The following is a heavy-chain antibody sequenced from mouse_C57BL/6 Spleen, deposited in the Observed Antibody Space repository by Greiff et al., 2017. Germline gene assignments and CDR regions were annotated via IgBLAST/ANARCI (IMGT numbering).Heavy chain of an antibody. CDR3: ARRYDYFDY. V-gene: IGHV5-6*02. CDR1: GFTFSSYG. CDR2: LSSGGSST. J-gene: IGHJ2*01. Sequence: EVKLVESGGDLVKPGGSLNLSCAASGFTFSSYGMSWVRPTPDKRLEWVATLSSGGSSTYYPDSVKGRFTISRDNAKNTLYRQMSRLKSEDTAMDYCARRYDYFDYWGQGTTLTVSS. D-gene: IGHD2-3*01.